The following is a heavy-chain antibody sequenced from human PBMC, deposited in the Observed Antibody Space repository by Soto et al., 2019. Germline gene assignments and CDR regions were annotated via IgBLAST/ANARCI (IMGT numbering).Heavy chain of an antibody. CDR1: GFTFSDYY. Sequence: GGSLRLSCAASGFTFSDYYMSWIRQAPGKGLQWVSYISAGSSYTNHADSVKGRFTISRDNAKKSLHLQMNSLRAEDTAVYYCTNDGEVGYTANSFDYWGQGTLVTVSS. J-gene: IGHJ4*02. CDR3: TNDGEVGYTANSFDY. D-gene: IGHD2-8*02. CDR2: ISAGSSYT. V-gene: IGHV3-11*06.